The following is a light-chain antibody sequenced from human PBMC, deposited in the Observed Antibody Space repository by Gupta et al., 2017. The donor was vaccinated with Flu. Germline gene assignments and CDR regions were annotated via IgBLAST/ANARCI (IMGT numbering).Light chain of an antibody. J-gene: IGLJ3*02. CDR2: KDS. CDR3: QSADSSGTWV. CDR1: ALPKQY. V-gene: IGLV3-25*02. Sequence: SYALTQPPSVSVSPGQTARITCSGDALPKQYAYWYQQKPAQAPVLVIYKDSERPSGIPERFSGSSSGTTVTVTISGVQAEDEADYYCQSADSSGTWVFGGGTKLTVL.